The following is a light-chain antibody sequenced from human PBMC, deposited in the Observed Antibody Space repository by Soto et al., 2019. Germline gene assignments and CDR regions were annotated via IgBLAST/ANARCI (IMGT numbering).Light chain of an antibody. V-gene: IGKV3-20*01. Sequence: EIVLTQSPGTLSLSPGERATLSCRASQSVSSSYLAWYQQKPGQAPRLIIYGASDRATGIPDRFSGSGSGTDFTLTISRLEPEDFAVYYCQQYGSLPYTFGQGTKLEIK. J-gene: IGKJ2*01. CDR2: GAS. CDR1: QSVSSSY. CDR3: QQYGSLPYT.